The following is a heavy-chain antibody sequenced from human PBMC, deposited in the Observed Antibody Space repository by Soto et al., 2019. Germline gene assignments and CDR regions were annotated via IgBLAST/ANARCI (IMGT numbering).Heavy chain of an antibody. V-gene: IGHV3-30-3*01. CDR1: AFAFNIYA. Sequence: PGGSLRLSCAASAFAFNIYAIHCVRQAPGKGLEWVAVISHDGTNRYYTDSVRGRFTISRDNSKNTVYLEMDSLRADDTAVYYCARSSGVPTPDFDYWGQGTLVTVSS. CDR2: ISHDGTNR. J-gene: IGHJ4*02. CDR3: ARSSGVPTPDFDY. D-gene: IGHD3-3*01.